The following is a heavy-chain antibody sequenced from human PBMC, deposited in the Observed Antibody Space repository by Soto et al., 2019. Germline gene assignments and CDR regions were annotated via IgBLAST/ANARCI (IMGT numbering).Heavy chain of an antibody. CDR1: GGSISSYY. D-gene: IGHD6-13*01. Sequence: SETLSLTCTVSGGSISSYYWSWIRQPPGRGLEWIGYVYNRGSTNYNPPLKSRGTISVDRSKNRFSLKLTSVTAADTAVYYCTRGRLSSSWFYFDLWGQGTQVTVSS. J-gene: IGHJ4*02. CDR3: TRGRLSSSWFYFDL. V-gene: IGHV4-59*01. CDR2: VYNRGST.